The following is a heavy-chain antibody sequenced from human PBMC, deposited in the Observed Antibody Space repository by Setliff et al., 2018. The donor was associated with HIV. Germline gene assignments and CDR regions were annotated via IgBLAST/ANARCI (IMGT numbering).Heavy chain of an antibody. V-gene: IGHV3-33*06. CDR2: IWYDGSNK. J-gene: IGHJ4*02. D-gene: IGHD5-18*01. Sequence: HPGGSLRLSCAASGFTFSSYWMSWVRQAPGKGLEWVAVIWYDGSNKYYADSVKGRFTISRDNSKNTLYLQMNSLRAEDTAVYYCAKGSLPSGYSYGFFDYWGQGTLVTVSS. CDR1: GFTFSSYW. CDR3: AKGSLPSGYSYGFFDY.